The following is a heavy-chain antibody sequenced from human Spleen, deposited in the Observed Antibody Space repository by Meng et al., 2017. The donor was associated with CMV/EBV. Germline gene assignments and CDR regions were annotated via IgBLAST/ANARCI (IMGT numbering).Heavy chain of an antibody. CDR2: IIPIFGTA. Sequence: SVKVSCKASGGTFSSYAISWVRQAPGQGLEWMGGIIPIFGTANYAQKFQGRVTITTDESTSTAYMSLSSLRSEDTAVYYCARDHPRDYDSRGSLVYYYYYGMDVWGQGTTVTVSS. CDR3: ARDHPRDYDSRGSLVYYYYYGMDV. CDR1: GGTFSSYA. J-gene: IGHJ6*02. V-gene: IGHV1-69*05. D-gene: IGHD3-22*01.